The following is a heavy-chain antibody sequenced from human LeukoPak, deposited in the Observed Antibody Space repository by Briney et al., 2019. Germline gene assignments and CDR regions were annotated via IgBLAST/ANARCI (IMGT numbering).Heavy chain of an antibody. J-gene: IGHJ4*02. D-gene: IGHD3-9*01. V-gene: IGHV3-21*01. CDR3: SRGHYDVLAASYKWTPDY. CDR2: ITSGGDYT. Sequence: EPGGSLRLSCAASGFTFNTFNMNWLRQAPGKGLEWVSFITSGGDYTYYADSVKGQFTTSRDNAKNSLSLQLNSLRVEDTAVYYCSRGHYDVLAASYKWTPDYWGQGTLVTVSS. CDR1: GFTFNTFN.